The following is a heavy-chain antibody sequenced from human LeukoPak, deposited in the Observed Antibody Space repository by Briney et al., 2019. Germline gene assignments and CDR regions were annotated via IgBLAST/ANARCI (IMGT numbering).Heavy chain of an antibody. J-gene: IGHJ3*02. CDR3: ARDNRVLLWFGELLFSGAFDI. V-gene: IGHV3-23*01. CDR2: ISGSGGST. D-gene: IGHD3-10*01. Sequence: GGSLRLSCAASGFTFSDYYMSWIRQAPGKGLEWVAAISGSGGSTYYADSVKGRFTISRYNSKNTLYLKMNSLRAEDTAVYYCARDNRVLLWFGELLFSGAFDIWGQGTMVTVSS. CDR1: GFTFSDYY.